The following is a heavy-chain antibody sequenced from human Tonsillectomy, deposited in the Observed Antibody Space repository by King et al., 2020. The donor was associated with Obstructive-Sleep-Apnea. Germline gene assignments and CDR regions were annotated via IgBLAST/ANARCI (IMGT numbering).Heavy chain of an antibody. CDR2: VSNGGTT. Sequence: QLQESGPRLVEPSETLSLTCTVSGGSTDTYYWNWIRQPPGKGLEWIGHVSNGGTTNYSPSLKSRVTISIDTSTNQFSLKLASVTAADTAVYFCARRLTNYPFDYWGHGTLVTVSS. J-gene: IGHJ4*01. CDR3: ARRLTNYPFDY. CDR1: GGSTDTYY. D-gene: IGHD4/OR15-4a*01. V-gene: IGHV4-59*08.